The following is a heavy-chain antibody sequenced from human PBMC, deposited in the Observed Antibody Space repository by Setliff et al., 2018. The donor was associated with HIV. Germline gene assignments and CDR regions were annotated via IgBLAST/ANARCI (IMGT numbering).Heavy chain of an antibody. Sequence: NPSETLSLTCTVSGGSFIGSSFQSTWIRQTPGKGLEWIADIAYSGTTMYTNYNPSLESRVIVSEDTSRDQFFLKLTSVTADDTAIYYCARGPPFAYWGQGLLVTVSS. CDR1: GGSFIGSSFQ. CDR3: ARGPPFAY. J-gene: IGHJ4*02. CDR2: IAYSGTTMYT. V-gene: IGHV4-39*07.